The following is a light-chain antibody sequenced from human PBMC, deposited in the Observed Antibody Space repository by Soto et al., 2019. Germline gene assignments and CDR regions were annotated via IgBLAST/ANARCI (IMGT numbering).Light chain of an antibody. J-gene: IGKJ4*01. Sequence: EIVLTQSPGTLSLSPGERATLSCRASQSVSSSYLAWYQQKPGQAPRLLIYGASSRATGIPDRFSGSGSGTDFTLTISRLEPEEFAVYYCQQYCSSPLTCGGGTKVEIK. CDR3: QQYCSSPLT. CDR1: QSVSSSY. CDR2: GAS. V-gene: IGKV3-20*01.